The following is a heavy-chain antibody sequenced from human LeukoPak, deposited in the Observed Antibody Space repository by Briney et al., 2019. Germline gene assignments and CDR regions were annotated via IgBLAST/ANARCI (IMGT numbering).Heavy chain of an antibody. Sequence: GASVKVSCKASGYTFTSYGISWVRQAPGQGLEWMGWISAYNGNTNYAQKLQGRVTMTTDTSTSTAYMELRSLRSDDTAVYYCARDSNNYYDSSGYWNYWGQGTLVTVSS. CDR3: ARDSNNYYDSSGYWNY. V-gene: IGHV1-18*01. CDR2: ISAYNGNT. D-gene: IGHD3-22*01. CDR1: GYTFTSYG. J-gene: IGHJ4*02.